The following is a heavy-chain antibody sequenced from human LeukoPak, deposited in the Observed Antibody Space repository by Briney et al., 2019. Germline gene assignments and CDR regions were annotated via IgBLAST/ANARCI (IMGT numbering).Heavy chain of an antibody. CDR1: GFTFSSYS. V-gene: IGHV3-21*01. CDR2: ISSSSSYI. J-gene: IGHJ3*02. CDR3: ARGSSGYYHSLTYAFDI. Sequence: PVGSLRLSCAASGFTFSSYSMNWVRQAPGKGLEWVSSISSSSSYIYYADSVKGRFTNSRDNAKNSLYLQMNSLRAEATAVYYCARGSSGYYHSLTYAFDIWGQGTMVTVSS. D-gene: IGHD3-22*01.